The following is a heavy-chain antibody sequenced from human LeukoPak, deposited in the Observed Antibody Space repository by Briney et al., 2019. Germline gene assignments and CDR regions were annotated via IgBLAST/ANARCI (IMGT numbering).Heavy chain of an antibody. D-gene: IGHD5-18*01. V-gene: IGHV4-59*10. CDR3: ARILRGYSYGYRPYYYMDV. J-gene: IGHJ6*03. Sequence: SETLSLTCAVYGGSFSGYYWSWIRQPPGKGLEWIGRIYTSGSTNYNPSLKSRVTISVDTSKNQFSLKLSSVTAADTAVYYCARILRGYSYGYRPYYYMDVWGKGTTVTISS. CDR1: GGSFSGYY. CDR2: IYTSGST.